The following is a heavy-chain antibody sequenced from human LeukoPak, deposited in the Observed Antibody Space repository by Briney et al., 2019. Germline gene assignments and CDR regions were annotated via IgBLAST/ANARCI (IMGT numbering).Heavy chain of an antibody. CDR2: ISSDGNNK. V-gene: IGHV3-30*18. CDR3: AKGGSGWSREWFDP. CDR1: GFTFSSCG. J-gene: IGHJ5*02. D-gene: IGHD6-19*01. Sequence: GGSLRLSCIVSGFTFSSCGMHWVRQAPGKGLEWVAVISSDGNNKYYADSVKGRFTISRDNSKNTLYLQMNSLRADDTAVYYCAKGGSGWSREWFDPWGQGTLVTVSS.